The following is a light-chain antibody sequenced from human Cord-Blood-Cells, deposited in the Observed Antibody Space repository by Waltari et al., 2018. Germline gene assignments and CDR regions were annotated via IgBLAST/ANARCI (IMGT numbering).Light chain of an antibody. V-gene: IGLV1-44*01. Sequence: QSVLTQPPSASGTPGQRVTISCSGSSSTIGSNTVNLYQLLPGTAPNHLIYSNNQRPAGVPDRFSGSKSGTSASLAISGLQSEDEADYYCAAWDDSLNGWVFGGGTKLTVL. CDR3: AAWDDSLNGWV. CDR2: SNN. J-gene: IGLJ3*02. CDR1: SSTIGSNT.